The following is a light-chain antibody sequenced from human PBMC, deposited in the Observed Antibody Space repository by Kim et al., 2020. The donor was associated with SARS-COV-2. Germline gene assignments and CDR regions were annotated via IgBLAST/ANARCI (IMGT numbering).Light chain of an antibody. CDR2: DMS. Sequence: GERATLSQRASQSLSSSYLAWYQQKPGQPPRLLNYDMSNRATGIPDRFTGSGFGTDFTLTITRLKPEDFAVYHCQQYGSAPYTFGQGTKLEI. V-gene: IGKV3-20*01. CDR3: QQYGSAPYT. J-gene: IGKJ2*01. CDR1: QSLSSSY.